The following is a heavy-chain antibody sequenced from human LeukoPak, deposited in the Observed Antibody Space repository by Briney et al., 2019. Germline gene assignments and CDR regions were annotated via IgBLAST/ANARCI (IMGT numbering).Heavy chain of an antibody. J-gene: IGHJ4*02. V-gene: IGHV1-18*01. D-gene: IGHD6-6*01. Sequence: ASVKVSCKASGYTFTSYGISRVRQAPGQGLEWMGWISAYNGNTNYAQKLQGRVTMTTDTSTSTAYMELRSLRSDDTAVYYCAKVAARRHFDYWGQGTLVTVSS. CDR2: ISAYNGNT. CDR3: AKVAARRHFDY. CDR1: GYTFTSYG.